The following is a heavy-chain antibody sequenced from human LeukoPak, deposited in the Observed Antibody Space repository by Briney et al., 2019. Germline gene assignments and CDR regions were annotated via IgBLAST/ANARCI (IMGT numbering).Heavy chain of an antibody. J-gene: IGHJ3*01. V-gene: IGHV1-18*04. CDR3: ARRFCSSVSCYDDDAFDV. CDR1: GYSFTGYY. D-gene: IGHD2-2*01. CDR2: ISGYNGKI. Sequence: ASVKVSCKPSGYSFTGYYMHWVRQAPGQGLEWMGWISGYNGKINYAQKFQGRVTMTTDTSKSTAYLELRSLTSEDTAVYYCARRFCSSVSCYDDDAFDVWGQGTLVTVSS.